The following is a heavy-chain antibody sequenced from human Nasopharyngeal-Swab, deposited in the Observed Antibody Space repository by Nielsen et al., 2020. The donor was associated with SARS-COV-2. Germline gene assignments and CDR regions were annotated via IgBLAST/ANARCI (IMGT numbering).Heavy chain of an antibody. Sequence: VRQMPGKGLEWMGIIYPGDSDTRYSPSFQGQVTISADKSISTAYLQWSSLKASDTAMYYCARTRIAWKQPVRTQSFDYWGQGTLVTVSS. V-gene: IGHV5-51*01. CDR2: IYPGDSDT. D-gene: IGHD6-6*01. J-gene: IGHJ4*02. CDR3: ARTRIAWKQPVRTQSFDY.